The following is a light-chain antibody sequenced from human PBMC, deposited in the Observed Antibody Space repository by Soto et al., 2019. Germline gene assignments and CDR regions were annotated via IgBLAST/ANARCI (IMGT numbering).Light chain of an antibody. V-gene: IGKV3-11*01. CDR2: GAS. CDR1: QSVSSN. CDR3: QQRSNWPT. Sequence: EILMPQSLVPLSVPRWESVEVFCRASQSVSSNLAWYQQTPGQAPRILIYGASSRATGIPARFSDSGSGTDFTLTIRSLEPEDFAVDYCQQRSNWPTCGQGTKV. J-gene: IGKJ1*01.